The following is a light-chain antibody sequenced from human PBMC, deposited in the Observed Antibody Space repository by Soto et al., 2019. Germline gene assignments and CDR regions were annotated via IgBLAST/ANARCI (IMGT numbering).Light chain of an antibody. Sequence: DIQMTQSPSTLSASVGDRVTVTCRASQIISTWLARFQQKPGKAPKLLIYKASSLESGVPSRFSGSGSGTEFTLTISSLQPDDFATYYCQQYNSYPFTFGQGTKLEI. V-gene: IGKV1-5*03. J-gene: IGKJ2*01. CDR2: KAS. CDR1: QIISTW. CDR3: QQYNSYPFT.